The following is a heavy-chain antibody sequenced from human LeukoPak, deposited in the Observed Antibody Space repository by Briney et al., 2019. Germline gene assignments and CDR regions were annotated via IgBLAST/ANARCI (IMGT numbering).Heavy chain of an antibody. Sequence: PGGSLRLSCAASGFSFSSYSMNWVRPPPGKRLELGSYISSSDSTIYYADSVKGRFTISRDNAKNSLYLQMNSLRAEDTAVYYCARGKWELLRSLDYWGQGTLVTVSS. V-gene: IGHV3-48*04. CDR1: GFSFSSYS. CDR3: ARGKWELLRSLDY. D-gene: IGHD1-26*01. J-gene: IGHJ4*02. CDR2: ISSSDSTI.